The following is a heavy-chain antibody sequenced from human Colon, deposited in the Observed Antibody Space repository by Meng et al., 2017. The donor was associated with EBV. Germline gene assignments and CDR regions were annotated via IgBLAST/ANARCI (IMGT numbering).Heavy chain of an antibody. J-gene: IGHJ4*02. CDR1: GGSISSTSYF. CDR3: TTLYGDSIS. Sequence: QLQLQESGPGLVKPSXXXXLTCTVSGGSISSTSYFWGWIRQPPGKRLEWLATIYYSGSTYSNPSLKSRLTISVDTSKNQFSLKLSSVTAADTAVYYCTTLYGDSISWGQGTLVTVSS. V-gene: IGHV4-39*01. D-gene: IGHD4-17*01. CDR2: IYYSGST.